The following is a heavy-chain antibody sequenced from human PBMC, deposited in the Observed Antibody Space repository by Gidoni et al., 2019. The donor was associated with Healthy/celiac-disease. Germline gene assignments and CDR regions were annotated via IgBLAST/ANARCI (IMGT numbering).Heavy chain of an antibody. CDR1: GGSFRGYY. D-gene: IGHD3-16*02. J-gene: IGHJ3*02. V-gene: IGHV4-34*01. CDR2: INHSGST. CDR3: ASFGHLGELSLRDAFDI. Sequence: QVQLQQWGAGLLTPSETLSLTCAVYGGSFRGYYWSWIRQPPGKGLEWIGEINHSGSTNYNPSLKSRVTISVDTSKNQFSLKLSSVTAADTAVYYCASFGHLGELSLRDAFDIWGQGTMVTVSS.